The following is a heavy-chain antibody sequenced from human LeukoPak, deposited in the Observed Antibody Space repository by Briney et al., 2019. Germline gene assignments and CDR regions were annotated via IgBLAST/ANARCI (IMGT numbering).Heavy chain of an antibody. J-gene: IGHJ4*02. CDR1: GFTFSSSW. Sequence: GGSLRLSCAASGFTFSSSWMSWVRQAPGKGLEWVANINQDGTIESFLNSVRGRFSISRDHTENSLYLQMNSLRDDDTAVYYCARDFGWSQFDYWGQGTLVTVSS. CDR3: ARDFGWSQFDY. CDR2: INQDGTIE. D-gene: IGHD3-16*01. V-gene: IGHV3-7*01.